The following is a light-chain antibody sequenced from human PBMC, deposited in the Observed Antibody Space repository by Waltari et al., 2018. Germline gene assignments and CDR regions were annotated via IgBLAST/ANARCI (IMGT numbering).Light chain of an antibody. CDR1: QSVSSK. V-gene: IGKV3-15*01. J-gene: IGKJ4*01. CDR3: QQYNNWPLT. CDR2: DAS. Sequence: EIVMTQSPATLAVSPGDRATLSCRASQSVSSKAALYQQRPGQAPRLLIYDASTRATGIPARFSGSGSGTEFTLTISSLQSEDFAVYHCQQYNNWPLTFGGGTKVEIK.